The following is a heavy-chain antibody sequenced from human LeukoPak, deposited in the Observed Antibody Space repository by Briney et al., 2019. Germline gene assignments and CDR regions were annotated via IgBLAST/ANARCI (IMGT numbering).Heavy chain of an antibody. V-gene: IGHV3-23*01. CDR1: GFTFSSYA. Sequence: GGPLRLSCAASGFTFSSYAMSWVRQAPGKGLEWVSAISGSGGSTYYADSVKGRFTTSRDNSKNTLYLQMNSLRAEDTAVYYCAKVQGGYYYYGMDVWGQGTTVTVSS. CDR2: ISGSGGST. CDR3: AKVQGGYYYYGMDV. J-gene: IGHJ6*02.